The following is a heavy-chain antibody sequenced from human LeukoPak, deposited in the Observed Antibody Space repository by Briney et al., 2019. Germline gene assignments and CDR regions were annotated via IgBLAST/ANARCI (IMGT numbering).Heavy chain of an antibody. CDR1: GYTFTGYY. Sequence: ASVKVSCKSSGYTFTGYYMHWVRQAPGQGFEWMGRIDSNSGGTNYAQNFQGGVTMTRDTSISTVYMELISLRSDDTAVYYCAREMNYDDYRTSDYWGQGTLVTVSS. V-gene: IGHV1-2*02. CDR3: AREMNYDDYRTSDY. CDR2: IDSNSGGT. D-gene: IGHD4-17*01. J-gene: IGHJ4*02.